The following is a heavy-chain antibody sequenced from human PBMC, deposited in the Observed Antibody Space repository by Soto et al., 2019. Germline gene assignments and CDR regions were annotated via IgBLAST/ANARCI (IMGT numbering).Heavy chain of an antibody. CDR2: IYYSGST. V-gene: IGHV4-59*01. D-gene: IGHD2-15*01. CDR3: ARGPYCSGGSCYYFDY. J-gene: IGHJ4*02. CDR1: GGSISSYY. Sequence: SETLSLTCTVSGGSISSYYWSWIRQPPGKGLEWIGYIYYSGSTNYNPSLKSRVTISVDTSKNQFSLKLSSVTAADTAVYYCARGPYCSGGSCYYFDYWGQGTLVTVSS.